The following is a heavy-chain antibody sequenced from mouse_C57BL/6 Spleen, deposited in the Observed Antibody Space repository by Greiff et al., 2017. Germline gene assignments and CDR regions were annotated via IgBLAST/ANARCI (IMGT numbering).Heavy chain of an antibody. CDR2: INPNNGGT. CDR1: GYTFTDYN. CDR3: ARGGVIDAMDY. J-gene: IGHJ4*01. V-gene: IGHV1-22*01. D-gene: IGHD2-12*01. Sequence: EVQLQQSGPELVKPGASVKMSCKASGYTFTDYNMHWVKQSHGKSLEWIGYINPNNGGTSYHQKFKGKATLTVNTSSSTAYMELRSLTSENSAVYYCARGGVIDAMDYWGQGTSVTVSS.